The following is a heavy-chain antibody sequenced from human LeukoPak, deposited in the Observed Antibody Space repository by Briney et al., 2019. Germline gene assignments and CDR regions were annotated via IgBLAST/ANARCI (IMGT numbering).Heavy chain of an antibody. Sequence: PGGSLRLSCAASGFTFSSYWMSWVRQAPGKGLEWVANIKQDGSEKYYVDSVKGRFTISRDNAKNSLYLQMNSLRAEDTAVYYCARFGNSPFGDLPDAFDIWGQGTMVTVS. CDR2: IKQDGSEK. D-gene: IGHD4-23*01. J-gene: IGHJ3*02. CDR3: ARFGNSPFGDLPDAFDI. V-gene: IGHV3-7*01. CDR1: GFTFSSYW.